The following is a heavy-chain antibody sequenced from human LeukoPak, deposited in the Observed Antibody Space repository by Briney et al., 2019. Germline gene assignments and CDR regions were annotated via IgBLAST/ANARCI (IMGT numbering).Heavy chain of an antibody. CDR1: GFTFSSYW. CDR2: ISQGGSEI. Sequence: PGGSLRLSCAASGFTFSSYWMSWVRQAPGKGLEWVANISQGGSEIYYADSVKGRFTISRDNAKNSLYLQMNSLRAAATAVYYCARGGWLPDYWGQGTLVTVSS. V-gene: IGHV3-7*01. J-gene: IGHJ4*02. CDR3: ARGGWLPDY. D-gene: IGHD3-22*01.